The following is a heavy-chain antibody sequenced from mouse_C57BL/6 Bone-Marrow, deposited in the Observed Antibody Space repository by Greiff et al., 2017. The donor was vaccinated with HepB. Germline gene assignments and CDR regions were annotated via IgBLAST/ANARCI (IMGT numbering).Heavy chain of an antibody. CDR1: GYTFTDYE. CDR3: TRNWDNY. V-gene: IGHV1-15*01. Sequence: QVQLQQSGAELVRPVASVTLSCKASGYTFTDYEMHWVKQTPVHGLEWIGAIDPETGGTAYNQKFKGKAILTADKSSSTAYMELRSLTSEDSAVYYCTRNWDNYWGQGTTLTVSS. J-gene: IGHJ2*01. CDR2: IDPETGGT. D-gene: IGHD4-1*01.